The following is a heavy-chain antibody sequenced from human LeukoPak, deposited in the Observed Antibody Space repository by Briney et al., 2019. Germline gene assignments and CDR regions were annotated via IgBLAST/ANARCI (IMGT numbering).Heavy chain of an antibody. J-gene: IGHJ4*02. CDR3: ARAATETVGYYFDY. CDR2: IYTSGST. CDR1: GGSISSYY. V-gene: IGHV4-4*07. D-gene: IGHD3-16*01. Sequence: SETLSLTCTVSGGSISSYYWSWIRQPAGKGLEWIGRIYTSGSTNYNPSLKSRVTMSVDTSKNQFSLKLSSVTAADTAVYHCARAATETVGYYFDYWGQGTLVTVSS.